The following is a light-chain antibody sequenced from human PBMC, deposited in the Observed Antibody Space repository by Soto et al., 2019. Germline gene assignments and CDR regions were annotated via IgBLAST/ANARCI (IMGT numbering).Light chain of an antibody. Sequence: DIQVTQSPSSLSTSIGDKVTITCRASQSIGHFLNWYQQKPEKAPNLIIYATSTLRSGVPSRFTGSGSGTDFTLTITNLQPQDFADYFCQQDYDIPHTFGQGTSLEI. CDR2: ATS. CDR3: QQDYDIPHT. J-gene: IGKJ2*01. CDR1: QSIGHF. V-gene: IGKV1-39*01.